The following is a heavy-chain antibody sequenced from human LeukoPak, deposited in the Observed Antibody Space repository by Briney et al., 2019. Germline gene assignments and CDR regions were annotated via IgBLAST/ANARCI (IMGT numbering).Heavy chain of an antibody. V-gene: IGHV1-46*01. CDR1: GYTFTSYY. D-gene: IGHD2-2*01. J-gene: IGHJ6*03. CDR2: INPSGGST. Sequence: GASVKVSCKASGYTFTSYYMHWVRQAPGQGLEWMGIINPSGGSTSYAQEFQGRVTMTRDMSTSTVYMELSSLRSEDTAVYYCASLFVVVPAPDYYYMDVWGKGTTVTVSS. CDR3: ASLFVVVPAPDYYYMDV.